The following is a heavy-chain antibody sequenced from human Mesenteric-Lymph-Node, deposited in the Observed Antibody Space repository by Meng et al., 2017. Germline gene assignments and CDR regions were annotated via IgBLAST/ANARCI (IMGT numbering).Heavy chain of an antibody. CDR3: AKNGAYCLES. CDR2: IYHSGST. Sequence: QVQPPESGPGLGKPSWTLALPCPVSGGSISISYLLSWVRQPPGKGLKWIGEIYHSGSTYYNPSLKSRVTMSVDTSKNQFSLELTSVTAADTAVYYCAKNGAYCLESWGQGTLVTVSS. D-gene: IGHD2-21*01. CDR1: GGSISISYL. J-gene: IGHJ4*02. V-gene: IGHV4-4*02.